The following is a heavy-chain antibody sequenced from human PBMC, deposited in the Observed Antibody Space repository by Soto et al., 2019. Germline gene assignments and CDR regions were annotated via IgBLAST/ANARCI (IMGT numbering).Heavy chain of an antibody. Sequence: LSLTCAVYGGSFSGYYWSWIRQPPGKGLEWIGEINHSGSTNYNPSLKSRVTISVDTSKNQFSLKLSSVTAADTAVYYCARTNYDILTGYYLGTYYYYGMDVWGQGTTVTVSS. CDR3: ARTNYDILTGYYLGTYYYYGMDV. J-gene: IGHJ6*02. CDR2: INHSGST. D-gene: IGHD3-9*01. V-gene: IGHV4-34*01. CDR1: GGSFSGYY.